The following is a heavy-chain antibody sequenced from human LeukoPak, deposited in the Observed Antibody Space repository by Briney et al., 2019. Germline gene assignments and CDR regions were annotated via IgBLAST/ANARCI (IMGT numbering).Heavy chain of an antibody. D-gene: IGHD3-10*01. J-gene: IGHJ4*02. CDR3: ARHTSYGSDF. CDR1: GSSFSTYW. CDR2: IYPRDSDT. V-gene: IGHV5-51*01. Sequence: GASLQISCQGSGSSFSTYWIGWVRQVPGKGMEWMGIIYPRDSDTRYSLSFQGQVTISADKSISTAYLQWSSLKASDTAMYYCARHTSYGSDFWGQGTLVTVSS.